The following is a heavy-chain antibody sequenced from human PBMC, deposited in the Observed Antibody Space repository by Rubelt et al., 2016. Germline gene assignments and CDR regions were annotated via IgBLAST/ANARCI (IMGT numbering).Heavy chain of an antibody. CDR3: ARGHDDNSSWFDP. Sequence: QVQLQESGPGLVKPSETLSLTCTVSGGSISTYYWSWIRQPPGKGLEWIGYIYYSGSTNYNPSLKSRVTIPVDTSKNPFSPKRNRVTAADTAGDYWARGHDDNSSWFDPGGQGTLVTVSS. V-gene: IGHV4-59*01. J-gene: IGHJ5*02. CDR1: GGSISTYY. CDR2: IYYSGST. D-gene: IGHD1-1*01.